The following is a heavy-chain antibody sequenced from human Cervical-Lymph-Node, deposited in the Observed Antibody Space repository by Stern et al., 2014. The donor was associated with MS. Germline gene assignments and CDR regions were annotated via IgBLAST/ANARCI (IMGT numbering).Heavy chain of an antibody. J-gene: IGHJ6*01. V-gene: IGHV1-69*14. D-gene: IGHD1-1*01. Sequence: VQLVQSGAEVKKPGSSVKVSCKASGDTFTDYAISWGRQAPGQGPEWMGGITPIFGSADYAQKFQGRLTITADRSTSTAYMDLSSLTSEDTAVYYCAREVGSLAMDVWGQGTTVIVSS. CDR3: AREVGSLAMDV. CDR1: GDTFTDYA. CDR2: ITPIFGSA.